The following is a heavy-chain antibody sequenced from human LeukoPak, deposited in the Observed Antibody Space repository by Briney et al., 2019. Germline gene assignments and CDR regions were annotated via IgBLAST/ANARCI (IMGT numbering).Heavy chain of an antibody. J-gene: IGHJ4*02. CDR1: GGSLSSSSYY. CDR2: IYYSGST. V-gene: IGHV4-39*07. Sequence: SETLSLTCTVSGGSLSSSSYYWGWIRQPPGKGMEWIGCIYYSGSTYYNPSLKSRVTISVDTSKNQFSLKLSSVTAADTAVYYCARGLVGATTCLDYWGQGTLVTVSS. D-gene: IGHD1-26*01. CDR3: ARGLVGATTCLDY.